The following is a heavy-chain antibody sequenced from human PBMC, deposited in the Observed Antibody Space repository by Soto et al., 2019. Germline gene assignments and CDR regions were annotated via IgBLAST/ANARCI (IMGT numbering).Heavy chain of an antibody. Sequence: GGSLRLSCSASWFRFSGSWMTWIRQAPGKGLEWVANIKEDGTATNYVDSVRGRFTISRDNAKNSLFLQMLSLRAEDTAVYFCARGAAFNRFDYWGPGTLVTVSS. CDR1: WFRFSGSW. J-gene: IGHJ4*02. D-gene: IGHD6-13*01. V-gene: IGHV3-7*01. CDR3: ARGAAFNRFDY. CDR2: IKEDGTAT.